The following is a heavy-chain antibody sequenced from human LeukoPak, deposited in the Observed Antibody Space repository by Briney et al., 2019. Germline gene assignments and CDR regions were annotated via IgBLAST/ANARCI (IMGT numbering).Heavy chain of an antibody. Sequence: GGSLRLSCVASGFTLTSYAMSWVRQAPGKGLESVPTARASGGITYYADSVKGRFTISRDSSKNTLHLQMNSLRAEDTAVYYCAKVMAAAGTWFFDYWSQGTLVTVSS. J-gene: IGHJ4*02. V-gene: IGHV3-23*01. CDR3: AKVMAAAGTWFFDY. D-gene: IGHD6-13*01. CDR2: ARASGGIT. CDR1: GFTLTSYA.